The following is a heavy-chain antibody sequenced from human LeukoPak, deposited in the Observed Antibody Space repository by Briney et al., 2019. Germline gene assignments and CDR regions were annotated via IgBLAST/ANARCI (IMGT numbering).Heavy chain of an antibody. Sequence: SETLSLTCAVYGGSFSGYYWSWIRQPPGKGLEWIGYIYYSGSTNYNPSLKSRVTISVDTSKNQFSLKLSSVTAADTAVYCCARDQIYDSSGYTNWFDPWGQGTLVTVSS. CDR2: IYYSGST. V-gene: IGHV4-59*01. D-gene: IGHD3-22*01. CDR3: ARDQIYDSSGYTNWFDP. J-gene: IGHJ5*02. CDR1: GGSFSGYY.